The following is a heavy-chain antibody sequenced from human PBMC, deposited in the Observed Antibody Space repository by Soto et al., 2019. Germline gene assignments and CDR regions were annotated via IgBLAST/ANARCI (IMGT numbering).Heavy chain of an antibody. CDR3: AKDEAYYDSSHFDY. Sequence: EVQLLESGGGLVQPGGSLRLSCAASGFTFSSYAMSWVRQAPAKGLEWVSAISGSGGSTYYADSVKGRFTISRDNSKNTLYLQMNSLRAEDTAVYYWAKDEAYYDSSHFDYWGQGTLVTVSS. D-gene: IGHD3-22*01. J-gene: IGHJ4*02. CDR1: GFTFSSYA. V-gene: IGHV3-23*01. CDR2: ISGSGGST.